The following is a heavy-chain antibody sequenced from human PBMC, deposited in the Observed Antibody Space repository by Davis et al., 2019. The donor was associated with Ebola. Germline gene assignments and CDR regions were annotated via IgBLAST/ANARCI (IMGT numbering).Heavy chain of an antibody. D-gene: IGHD1-26*01. V-gene: IGHV3-74*01. CDR2: IKSDGSTK. Sequence: GESLKISCVVSGFSFSSYWMHWVRQAPGKGLVWVSRIKSDGSTKSYADSVKGRFTISRDNAMNTLYLQMDSLRAEDTAVYYCARDGEHYSDLDYWGQGTLVTVSS. J-gene: IGHJ4*02. CDR1: GFSFSSYW. CDR3: ARDGEHYSDLDY.